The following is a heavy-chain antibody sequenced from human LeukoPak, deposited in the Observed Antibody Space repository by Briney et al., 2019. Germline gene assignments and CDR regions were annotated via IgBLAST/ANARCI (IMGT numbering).Heavy chain of an antibody. J-gene: IGHJ4*02. CDR3: ARSHSSGWFPSDY. CDR2: IYPGDPDT. Sequence: GESLKISCKGSGYGFTRYWIGWVRQMPGKGLELMGIIYPGDPDTRYSPSFQGQVTISADKSISTAYLQWSSLKASGTAMYYCARSHSSGWFPSDYWGQGTLVTVTS. V-gene: IGHV5-51*01. CDR1: GYGFTRYW. D-gene: IGHD6-19*01.